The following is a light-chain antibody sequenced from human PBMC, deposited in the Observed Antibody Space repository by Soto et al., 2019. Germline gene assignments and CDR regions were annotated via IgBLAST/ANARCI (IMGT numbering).Light chain of an antibody. V-gene: IGKV3-11*01. CDR2: DAS. Sequence: EIVLTQSPATLSLSPGERATLSCRASQSVSSYLAWYQQKPGQAPRLLIYDASNRATGIPARFSGSGSGTDFTLTISRLEPEDFAVYYCQQSGLTFGGGTKVEIK. CDR1: QSVSSY. CDR3: QQSGLT. J-gene: IGKJ4*01.